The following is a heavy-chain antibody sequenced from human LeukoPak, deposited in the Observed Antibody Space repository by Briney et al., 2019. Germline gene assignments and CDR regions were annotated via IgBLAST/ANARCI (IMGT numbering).Heavy chain of an antibody. V-gene: IGHV3-64*04. J-gene: IGHJ4*02. D-gene: IGHD6-13*01. CDR2: ISSNGGST. CDR1: GFTFSSYA. Sequence: GGSLRLSCSASGFTFSSYAMHWVRQAPGKGLEYVSAISSNGGSTYYADSVKGRFTISRDNAKNSLYLQMNSLRAEDTAVYYCAREAGHSDYWGQGTLVTVSS. CDR3: AREAGHSDY.